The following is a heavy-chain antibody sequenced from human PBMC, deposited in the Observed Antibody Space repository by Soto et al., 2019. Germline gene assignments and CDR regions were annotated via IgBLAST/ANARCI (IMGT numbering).Heavy chain of an antibody. V-gene: IGHV4-30-2*01. CDR3: ASNVAADDALDV. D-gene: IGHD2-15*01. CDR1: GGSISSGGYS. J-gene: IGHJ3*01. CDR2: IYHSGNT. Sequence: SETLSLTCAVSGGSISSGGYSWTWIRQPPGKGLEWIGYIYHSGNTYYNPSLKSRVTISGDRSKNQFTLNLSSVTAADTAVYYCASNVAADDALDVCGQGTMVTVSS.